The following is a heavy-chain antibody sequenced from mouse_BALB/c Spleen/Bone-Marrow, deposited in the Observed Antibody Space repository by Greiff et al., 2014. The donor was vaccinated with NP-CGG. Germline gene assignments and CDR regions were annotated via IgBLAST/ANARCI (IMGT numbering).Heavy chain of an antibody. J-gene: IGHJ4*01. CDR2: IRSKSNNYAT. V-gene: IGHV10-1*02. CDR3: VRHSYYYGSSYYAMDY. D-gene: IGHD1-1*01. CDR1: GFTFNTYA. Sequence: DVHLVESGGGLVQPKGSLKLSCAASGFTFNTYAMNWVRQAPGKGLEWVARIRSKSNNYATYYADSVKDRFTISRDDSQSMLYLQMNNLKTEDTAMYYCVRHSYYYGSSYYAMDYWGQGTSVTVSS.